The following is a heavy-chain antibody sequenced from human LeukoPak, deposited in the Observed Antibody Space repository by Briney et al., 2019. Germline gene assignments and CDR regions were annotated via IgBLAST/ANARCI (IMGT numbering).Heavy chain of an antibody. CDR1: GFTFSSSW. J-gene: IGHJ4*02. CDR3: TRGGESVGIFDF. CDR2: INSDGSTT. Sequence: AGSLRLSCAASGFTFSSSWIHWVRQAPGKGLVWVSRINSDGSTTNYADSVKGRFTISRDNAKNTLYLQMNSLRAEDTALYYCTRGGESVGIFDFWGQRTLVTVSS. D-gene: IGHD2-21*01. V-gene: IGHV3-74*01.